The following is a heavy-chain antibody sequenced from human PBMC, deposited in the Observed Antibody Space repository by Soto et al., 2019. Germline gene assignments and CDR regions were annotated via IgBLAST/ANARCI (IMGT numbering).Heavy chain of an antibody. V-gene: IGHV4-59*08. CDR1: GDSINNYY. D-gene: IGHD1-26*01. CDR2: IYYSGST. J-gene: IGHJ3*02. Sequence: SETLSLTCTVSGDSINNYYWSWIRQPPGKGLEWIGYIYYSGSTNYNPSLKSRVTISVDTSKNQFSLKLSSVTAADTAVYYCAAYSGSYLHVAFDIWGQGTMVTVSS. CDR3: AAYSGSYLHVAFDI.